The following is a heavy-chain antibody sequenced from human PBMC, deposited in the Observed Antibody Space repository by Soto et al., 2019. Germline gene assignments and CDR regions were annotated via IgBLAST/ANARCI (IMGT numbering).Heavy chain of an antibody. Sequence: SLTCTVSGGSISSYYWSWIRQPPGKGLEWIGYIYYSGSTNYNPSLKSRVTISVDTSKNQFSLKLSSVTAADTAVYYCARASYYYMDVWGKGTTVTVSS. CDR2: IYYSGST. CDR1: GGSISSYY. CDR3: ARASYYYMDV. V-gene: IGHV4-59*01. J-gene: IGHJ6*03.